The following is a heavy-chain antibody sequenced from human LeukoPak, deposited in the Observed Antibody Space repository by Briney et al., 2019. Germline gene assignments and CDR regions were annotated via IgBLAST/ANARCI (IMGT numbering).Heavy chain of an antibody. J-gene: IGHJ4*02. CDR2: INHSGST. D-gene: IGHD6-6*01. CDR1: GGSFSGYY. V-gene: IGHV4-34*01. CDR3: ARGRGAARLDY. Sequence: SETLSLTCADYGGSFSGYYWSWIRQPPGKGLEWIGEINHSGSTNYNPSLKSRVTISVDTSKNQFSLKLSSVTAADTAVYYCARGRGAARLDYWGQGTLVTVSS.